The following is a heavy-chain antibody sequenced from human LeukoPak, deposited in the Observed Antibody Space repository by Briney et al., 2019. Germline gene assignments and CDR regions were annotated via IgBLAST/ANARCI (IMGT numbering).Heavy chain of an antibody. V-gene: IGHV3-23*01. Sequence: PGGSLRLSCAASGFTFSSHGMSWVRQAPGKGLEWVSTISGSGDNTYYADSVKGRFTISRDNSKNTLYLQMNSLRAEDTAVYYCARAVVVVAAQFAPYYMDVWGKGTTVTISS. CDR2: ISGSGDNT. CDR3: ARAVVVVAAQFAPYYMDV. D-gene: IGHD2-15*01. J-gene: IGHJ6*03. CDR1: GFTFSSHG.